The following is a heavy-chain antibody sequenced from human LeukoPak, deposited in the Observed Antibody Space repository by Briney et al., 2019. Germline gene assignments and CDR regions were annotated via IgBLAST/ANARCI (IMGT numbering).Heavy chain of an antibody. J-gene: IGHJ4*02. V-gene: IGHV3-21*01. Sequence: GGSLRLSCAASGFTFSSYNMNWVRQAPGKGLEWVSSITSGSSYIYYADSVKGRFTISRDNAKNSLYLQMNSLRAEDTAVYYCARDRGLGDFDYWGQGTLVTVSS. CDR1: GFTFSSYN. CDR3: ARDRGLGDFDY. D-gene: IGHD5-24*01. CDR2: ITSGSSYI.